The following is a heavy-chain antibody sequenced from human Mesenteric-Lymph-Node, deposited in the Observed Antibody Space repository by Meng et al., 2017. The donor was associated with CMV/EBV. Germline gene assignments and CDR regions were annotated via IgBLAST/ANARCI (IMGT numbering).Heavy chain of an antibody. J-gene: IGHJ6*02. CDR3: ARLTVTTYYYYGMDV. Sequence: SLKISCAASGFTFDDYAMHWVRQAPGKGLEWVSGISWNSGSIGYADSVKGRFTISRDNAKNSLYLQMNSLRAEDTAVYYCARLTVTTYYYYGMDVWGQGTTVTVSS. CDR1: GFTFDDYA. D-gene: IGHD4-11*01. V-gene: IGHV3-9*01. CDR2: ISWNSGSI.